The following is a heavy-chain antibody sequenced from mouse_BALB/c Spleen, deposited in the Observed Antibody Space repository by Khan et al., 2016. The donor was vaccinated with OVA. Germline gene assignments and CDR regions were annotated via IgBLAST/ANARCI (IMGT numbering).Heavy chain of an antibody. CDR1: GISITTGNYR. CDR3: ARDYGSLYWYFDV. V-gene: IGHV3-5*02. Sequence: EVQLVESGPGLVKPSQTVSLTCTVTGISITTGNYRWSWIRQFPGNKLEWIGNIYYSGTITYNPSLTSRTTITRDTSKSQFFLEMNSLTAEDTATYFCARDYGSLYWYFDVWGAGTTVTASS. D-gene: IGHD1-1*01. J-gene: IGHJ1*01. CDR2: IYYSGTI.